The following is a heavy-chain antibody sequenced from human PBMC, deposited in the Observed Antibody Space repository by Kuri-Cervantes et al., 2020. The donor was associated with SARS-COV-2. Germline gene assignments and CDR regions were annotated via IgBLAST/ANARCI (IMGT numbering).Heavy chain of an antibody. D-gene: IGHD3-10*01. J-gene: IGHJ6*02. V-gene: IGHV5-51*01. Sequence: GESLKISCKGSGYSFTSYWIGWVRQMPGKGLEWMGIIYPGDSDTRYSPSFQGQVTISADKSISTAYLQWSSLKASDTAMYYCARFPNPPSQDSTWLGGNMYYYGMDVWGQGTTVTVSS. CDR1: GYSFTSYW. CDR3: ARFPNPPSQDSTWLGGNMYYYGMDV. CDR2: IYPGDSDT.